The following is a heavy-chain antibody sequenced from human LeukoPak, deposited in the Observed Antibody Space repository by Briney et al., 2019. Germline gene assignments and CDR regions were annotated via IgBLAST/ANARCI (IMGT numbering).Heavy chain of an antibody. CDR3: VYDHLSFGDLFDY. J-gene: IGHJ4*02. CDR2: ISSSSTYI. D-gene: IGHD3-10*01. Sequence: PGGSLRLSCAASGLTFSSYSMNWVRQTPGKGLEWVSFISSSSTYIYYADSVKGRFTISRDNARNSLYLQMNSLRAEDTAVYHCVYDHLSFGDLFDYWGQGTLVTVSS. CDR1: GLTFSSYS. V-gene: IGHV3-21*01.